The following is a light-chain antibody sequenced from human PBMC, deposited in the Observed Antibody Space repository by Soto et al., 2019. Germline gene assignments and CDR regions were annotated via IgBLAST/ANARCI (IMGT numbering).Light chain of an antibody. V-gene: IGKV3-15*01. J-gene: IGKJ4*01. CDR3: QQYNKFPSLT. CDR2: GAS. CDR1: QSVSSN. Sequence: EIVMTQSPATLSVSPGERATLSCRASQSVSSNLAWYQQKPGQAPRLLIYGASTRATGTPARSSGSGSGTEFTLTISSLQSEDFALYYCQQYNKFPSLTFGGGTKVEIK.